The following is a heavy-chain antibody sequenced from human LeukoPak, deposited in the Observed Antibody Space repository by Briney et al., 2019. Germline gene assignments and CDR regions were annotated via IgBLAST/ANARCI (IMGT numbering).Heavy chain of an antibody. V-gene: IGHV1-69*01. CDR1: GGTFSSYA. Sequence: SVKVSCKASGGTFSSYAISWVRQAPGQGLEWMGGIIPIFGTANYAQKFQGRVAITADESTSTAYMELSSLRSDDTAVYYCARWESSPLLLQNYYYMDVWGKGTTVTVSS. J-gene: IGHJ6*03. CDR2: IIPIFGTA. CDR3: ARWESSPLLLQNYYYMDV. D-gene: IGHD2-15*01.